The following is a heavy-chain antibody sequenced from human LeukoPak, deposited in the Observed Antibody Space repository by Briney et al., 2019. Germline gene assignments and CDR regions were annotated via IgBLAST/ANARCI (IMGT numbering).Heavy chain of an antibody. Sequence: GGSRRFSGEASGFTFSGYALSGVGQAPGKGLEGVSLFSGSATRTYYADSVKGRFTISRDNSKNTVYLQMNSLRVEDSAVYYCAKDLSSGWYVSFDSWGQGTLVTVSS. CDR3: AKDLSSGWYVSFDS. CDR2: FSGSATRT. V-gene: IGHV3-23*01. J-gene: IGHJ4*02. D-gene: IGHD6-19*01. CDR1: GFTFSGYA.